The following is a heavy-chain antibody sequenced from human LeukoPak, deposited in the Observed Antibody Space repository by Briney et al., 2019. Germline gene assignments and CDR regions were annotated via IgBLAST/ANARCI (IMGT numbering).Heavy chain of an antibody. Sequence: GGSLRLSCAASGFTFSSYAMSWVRQDPGTGLEWVSAISGSGGSTYYADSVKGRFTISRDNSKNTLYLQMNSLRAEDTAVYYCAKEPYYYDSSGYYSWYFDYWGQGTLVTVSS. CDR3: AKEPYYYDSSGYYSWYFDY. CDR2: ISGSGGST. D-gene: IGHD3-22*01. CDR1: GFTFSSYA. J-gene: IGHJ4*02. V-gene: IGHV3-23*01.